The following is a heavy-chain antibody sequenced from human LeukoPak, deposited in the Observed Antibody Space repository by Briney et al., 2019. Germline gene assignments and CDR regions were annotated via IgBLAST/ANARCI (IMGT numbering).Heavy chain of an antibody. CDR2: INAGNGNT. CDR3: ARDGPTIFGDDAFDI. J-gene: IGHJ3*02. V-gene: IGHV1-3*01. Sequence: ASVRVSCKASGYTFTSYAMHWVRQAPGQRLEWMGWINAGNGNTKYSQKFQGRVTITRDTSASTAYMELSSLRSEDTAVYYCARDGPTIFGDDAFDIWGQGTMVTVSS. D-gene: IGHD3-3*01. CDR1: GYTFTSYA.